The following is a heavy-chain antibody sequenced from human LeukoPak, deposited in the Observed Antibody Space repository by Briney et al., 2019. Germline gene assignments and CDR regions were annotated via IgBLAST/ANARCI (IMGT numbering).Heavy chain of an antibody. CDR3: ARDRWELDY. CDR2: ISSSSSTI. CDR1: GFTFSSYE. J-gene: IGHJ4*02. Sequence: GGSLRLSCAASGFTFSSYEMNWVRQAPGKGLEWVSYISSSSSTIYYADSVKGRFTISRDNAKNSLYLQMNSLRAEDTAVYYCARDRWELDYWGQGTLVTVSS. D-gene: IGHD1-26*01. V-gene: IGHV3-48*01.